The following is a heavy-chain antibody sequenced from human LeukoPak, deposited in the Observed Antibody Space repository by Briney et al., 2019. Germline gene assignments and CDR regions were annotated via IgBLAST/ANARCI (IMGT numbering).Heavy chain of an antibody. D-gene: IGHD6-19*01. CDR1: GFTFSSYA. Sequence: GGSLRLSCAASGFTFSSYAMHWVRQAPGKGLEWVAVISYDGSNKYYADSVKGRFTISRDNSKNTLYLQMNSLRAEDKAVYYCANFERTVAGPYDWFDPWGQGTLVTVSS. J-gene: IGHJ5*02. CDR3: ANFERTVAGPYDWFDP. CDR2: ISYDGSNK. V-gene: IGHV3-30-3*01.